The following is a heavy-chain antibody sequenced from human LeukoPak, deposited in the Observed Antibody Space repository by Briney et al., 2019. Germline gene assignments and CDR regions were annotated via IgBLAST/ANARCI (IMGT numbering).Heavy chain of an antibody. V-gene: IGHV3-48*03. CDR1: GFTFSSYE. Sequence: PGGSLRLSCAASGFTFSSYEMNWFRQAPGKGLEWVSYISSSGSTIYYADSVKGRFIISRDNAKNSLYLQMNSLRAEDTAVYYCAKGKHRIAVAVYFDYWGQGTLVTVSS. CDR3: AKGKHRIAVAVYFDY. D-gene: IGHD6-19*01. J-gene: IGHJ4*02. CDR2: ISSSGSTI.